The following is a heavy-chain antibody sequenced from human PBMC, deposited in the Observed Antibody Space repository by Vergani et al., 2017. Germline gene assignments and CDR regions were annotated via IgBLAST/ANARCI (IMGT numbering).Heavy chain of an antibody. J-gene: IGHJ5*02. CDR1: GYTFTGYY. CDR3: ARRMVRGNWFDP. V-gene: IGHV1-2*02. D-gene: IGHD3-10*01. Sequence: QVQLVQSGAEVKKPGASVKVSCKASGYTFTGYYMHWVRPAPGHGLEWMGWINPNSGGTNYAQKFQGRVTMTRDTSISTAYMELSRLGSDDTAVYYCARRMVRGNWFDPWGQGTLVTVSS. CDR2: INPNSGGT.